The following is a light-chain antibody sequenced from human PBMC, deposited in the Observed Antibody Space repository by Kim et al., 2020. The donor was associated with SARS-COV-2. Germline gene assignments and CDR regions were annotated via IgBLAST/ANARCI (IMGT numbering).Light chain of an antibody. J-gene: IGLJ2*01. CDR2: QDS. V-gene: IGLV3-1*01. CDR1: KLGDKY. Sequence: VSPGQTDSITCSGDKLGDKYACWYQQKPGQSPVLVIDQDSKRPSGIPERFSGSNSGNTATLTISGTQAMDEADYYCQAWDSSTVVFGGGTQLTVL. CDR3: QAWDSSTVV.